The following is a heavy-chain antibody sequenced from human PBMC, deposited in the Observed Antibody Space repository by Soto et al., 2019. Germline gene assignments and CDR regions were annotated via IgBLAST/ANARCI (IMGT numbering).Heavy chain of an antibody. CDR1: GFTLSNYG. V-gene: IGHV3-33*01. Sequence: QVQLVEAGGGVVQPGRSLRLSCAASGFTLSNYGMHWVRQTPGKGLEWVAVIWYDGSNKYYADSVKGRFTVSRDSSKNTLYLQMNSLRAEDTAVYYCARDRAGVDVWGQGPTVTVSS. CDR3: ARDRAGVDV. CDR2: IWYDGSNK. J-gene: IGHJ6*02.